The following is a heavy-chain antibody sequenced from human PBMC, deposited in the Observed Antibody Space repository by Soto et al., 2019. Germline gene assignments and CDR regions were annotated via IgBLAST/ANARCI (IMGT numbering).Heavy chain of an antibody. V-gene: IGHV1-2*02. J-gene: IGHJ4*02. CDR1: GYTFTGYY. Sequence: ASVKVSCKASGYTFTGYYMHLVRQAPGQGLEWMGWNNPNSGGTHYAQKFQGRVTMTSDTSISTDYMELTRPGSDDTAVDYCAIRAVAGSGLDFWGQGTLVTVSS. CDR2: NNPNSGGT. D-gene: IGHD6-19*01. CDR3: AIRAVAGSGLDF.